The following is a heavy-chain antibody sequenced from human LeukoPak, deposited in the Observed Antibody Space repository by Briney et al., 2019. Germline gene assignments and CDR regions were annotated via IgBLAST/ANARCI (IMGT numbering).Heavy chain of an antibody. CDR3: ARGRGSSYYYYYMDV. J-gene: IGHJ6*03. Sequence: PGESLRLSCAASGFTFSSYSMNWVRQAPGKGLEWVSCISSTRTYIYYADSVKGRFTISRDNAKNSLYLQMNSLRAEDTAVYYCARGRGSSYYYYYMDVWGKGTTVTVSS. D-gene: IGHD6-13*01. V-gene: IGHV3-21*01. CDR1: GFTFSSYS. CDR2: ISSTRTYI.